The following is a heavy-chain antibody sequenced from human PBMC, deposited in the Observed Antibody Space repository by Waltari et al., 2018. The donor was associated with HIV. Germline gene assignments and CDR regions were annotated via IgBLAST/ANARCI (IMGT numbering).Heavy chain of an antibody. CDR2: FYHSGAT. CDR1: GDSIRRRNYY. V-gene: IGHV4-39*01. D-gene: IGHD3-22*01. CDR3: ATTAFYYESSGFF. J-gene: IGHJ4*02. Sequence: QLQLQESGPSLVKPSATLSLTCNVSGDSIRRRNYYWGWIRPPPGKGLEWIGSFYHSGATYYNPSLKSRVAIFVDVSKNQFSLEVSSVTAADTAIYYCATTAFYYESSGFFWGQGALVSVSA.